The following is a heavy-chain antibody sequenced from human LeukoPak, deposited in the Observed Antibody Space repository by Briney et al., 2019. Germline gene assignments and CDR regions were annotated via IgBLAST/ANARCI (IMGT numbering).Heavy chain of an antibody. CDR2: IYYSGST. J-gene: IGHJ3*02. CDR3: ARVLLWFGEPDAFDI. V-gene: IGHV4-39*07. CDR1: GGSISSSSFY. Sequence: PSETLSLTCTVSGGSISSSSFYWGWIRQPPGKGLEWVGSIYYSGSTNYNPSLKSRVTISVDTSKNQFSLKLSSVTAADTAVYYCARVLLWFGEPDAFDIWGQGTMVTVSS. D-gene: IGHD3-10*01.